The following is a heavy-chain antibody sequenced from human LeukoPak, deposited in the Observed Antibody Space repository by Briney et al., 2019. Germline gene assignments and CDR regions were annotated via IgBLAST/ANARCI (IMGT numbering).Heavy chain of an antibody. CDR1: GFTFSSYG. CDR2: IWYDGNNK. V-gene: IGHV3-33*01. D-gene: IGHD3-16*01. CDR3: ARDLGAGMGEAFDI. Sequence: GGSLRLSCAASGFTFSSYGMHWVRQAPGKGLGWEAVIWYDGNNKYYADSVKGRFTISRDNSKNTLYLQMNSLRAEDTAVYYCARDLGAGMGEAFDIWGQGTMVTVSS. J-gene: IGHJ3*02.